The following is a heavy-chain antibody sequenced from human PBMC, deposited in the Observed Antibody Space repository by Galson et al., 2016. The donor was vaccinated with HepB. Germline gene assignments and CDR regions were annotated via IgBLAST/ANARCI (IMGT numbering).Heavy chain of an antibody. CDR3: ARPRRGPWHFDL. D-gene: IGHD3-10*01. CDR2: IKEDGNAK. J-gene: IGHJ2*01. V-gene: IGHV3-7*01. CDR1: GFSFSNNW. Sequence: SLRLSCAASGFSFSNNWMSWVRQAPGKGPEWVANIKEDGNAKSYVDSVKGRFTISRDNAKNSLYLQMSSLRAEDTAVYYCARPRRGPWHFDLWGRGTLVTVSS.